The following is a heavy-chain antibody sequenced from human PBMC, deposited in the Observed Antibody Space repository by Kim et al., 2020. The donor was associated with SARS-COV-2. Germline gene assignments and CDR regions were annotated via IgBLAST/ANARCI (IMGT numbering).Heavy chain of an antibody. CDR3: AREIRQQLVYYFDY. J-gene: IGHJ4*02. V-gene: IGHV1-69*01. D-gene: IGHD6-13*01. Sequence: AQKFQGRVTITADESTRTAYMEVSSLGSEDTAVYYCAREIRQQLVYYFDYWGQGTLVTVSS.